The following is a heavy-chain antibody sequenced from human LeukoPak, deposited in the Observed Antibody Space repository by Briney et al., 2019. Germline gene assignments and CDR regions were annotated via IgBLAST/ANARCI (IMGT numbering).Heavy chain of an antibody. J-gene: IGHJ6*03. CDR1: GFTFSSYS. CDR2: ISSSSSYI. D-gene: IGHD1-1*01. CDR3: ARDRLLEDRDYSSYYYMDV. V-gene: IGHV3-21*01. Sequence: GGSLRLSCAASGFTFSSYSINWVRQAPGKGLEWVSSISSSSSYIYYVDSVKGRFTISRDNAKNSLYLQMNSLRAEDTAVYYCARDRLLEDRDYSSYYYMDVWGKGTTVTVSS.